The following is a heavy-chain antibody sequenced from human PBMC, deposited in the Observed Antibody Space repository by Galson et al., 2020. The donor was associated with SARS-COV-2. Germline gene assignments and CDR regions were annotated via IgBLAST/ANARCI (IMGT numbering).Heavy chain of an antibody. CDR1: GFTFSTYA. CDR3: ARDRGYCSGGSCYGKYFDS. CDR2: ISVSGGTT. D-gene: IGHD2-15*01. V-gene: IGHV3-23*01. Sequence: GESLKISCAGSGFTFSTYAMSWVRQAPGKGLEWVSGISVSGGTTYYADSVKGRFTISRDNSKNTLCLQMNSLRAEDTAVYYCARDRGYCSGGSCYGKYFDSWGQGTLVTVSS. J-gene: IGHJ4*02.